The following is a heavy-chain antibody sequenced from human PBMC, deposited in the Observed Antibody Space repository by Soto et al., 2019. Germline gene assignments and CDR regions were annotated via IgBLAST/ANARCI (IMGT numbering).Heavy chain of an antibody. V-gene: IGHV3-74*01. Sequence: EVQLVESGGGFVQAGGSLRLSCAASGFTFSSYWMHWVRQAPGKGLLWVSRLNSDASTINYADSVKGRFTISRDNARNIPYLQINRLRPDDTAVYYFARRGGTQLWSLLYNCGQGTMVTVSS. D-gene: IGHD1-1*01. CDR1: GFTFSSYW. CDR3: ARRGGTQLWSLLYN. J-gene: IGHJ3*02. CDR2: LNSDASTI.